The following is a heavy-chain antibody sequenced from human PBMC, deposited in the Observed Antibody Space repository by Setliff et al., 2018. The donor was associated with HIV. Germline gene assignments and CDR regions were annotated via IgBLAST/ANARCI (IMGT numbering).Heavy chain of an antibody. J-gene: IGHJ4*02. CDR1: GGTFSSYA. CDR2: IIPIFGKA. Sequence: GASVKVSCKASGGTFSSYAINWVRQAPGQGLEWMGGIIPIFGKANYAQKFQGRVTITADESTNTAYMEMSSLRSEDTAMYYYANLVIIKSYFDYWGQGTLVTVSS. D-gene: IGHD3-10*01. CDR3: ANLVIIKSYFDY. V-gene: IGHV1-69*13.